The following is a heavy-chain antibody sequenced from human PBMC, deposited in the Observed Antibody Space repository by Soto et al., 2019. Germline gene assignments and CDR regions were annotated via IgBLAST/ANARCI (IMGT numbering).Heavy chain of an antibody. J-gene: IGHJ4*02. CDR3: ARSGDNYNVLDY. CDR1: GFTFSGYY. Sequence: WGSLRISCASSGFTFSGYYMSWMGQAPGKGLEWLSYSSNSGTYTRYADSVKGRFSISRDNAKNSLFLQINSLRGEDTAIHYCARSGDNYNVLDYWGQGTPVTVSS. CDR2: SSNSGTYT. V-gene: IGHV3-11*06. D-gene: IGHD3-10*02.